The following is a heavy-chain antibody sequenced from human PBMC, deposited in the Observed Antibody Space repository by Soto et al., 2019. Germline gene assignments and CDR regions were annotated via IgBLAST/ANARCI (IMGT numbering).Heavy chain of an antibody. V-gene: IGHV3-23*01. D-gene: IGHD5-18*01. CDR1: GFTFSSYA. J-gene: IGHJ6*02. Sequence: HPGGSLRLSCAASGFTFSSYAMSWVRQAPGKGLEWVSAISGSGGSTYYGDSVKGRLTISRDNSKNTLYLQMNSLRAEDTAVYYCAKAGGDSYGYYYYGMDVWGQGTTVTVSS. CDR3: AKAGGDSYGYYYYGMDV. CDR2: ISGSGGST.